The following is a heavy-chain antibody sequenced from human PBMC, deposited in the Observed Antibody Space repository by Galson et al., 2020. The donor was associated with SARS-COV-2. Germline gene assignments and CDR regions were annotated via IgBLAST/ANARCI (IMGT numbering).Heavy chain of an antibody. CDR3: ASHHRIPYSSSWYDGGYFDY. V-gene: IGHV3-53*01. Sequence: QLGESLKISCAASGFTVSSNYMSWVRQAPGKGLEWVSVIYSGGSTYYADSVKGRFTISRDNSKNTLYLQMNSLRAEDTAVYYCASHHRIPYSSSWYDGGYFDYWGQGTLVTVSS. D-gene: IGHD6-13*01. J-gene: IGHJ4*02. CDR2: IYSGGST. CDR1: GFTVSSNY.